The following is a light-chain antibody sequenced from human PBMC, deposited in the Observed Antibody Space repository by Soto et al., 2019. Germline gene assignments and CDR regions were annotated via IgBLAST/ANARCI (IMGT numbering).Light chain of an antibody. V-gene: IGLV2-14*01. CDR3: SSYTSSSTIVV. J-gene: IGLJ2*01. Sequence: QSALTQPASVSGSPGQSITISCTGTSSDVGGYNYVSWYQQHPGKAPKLMIYEVSNRPSGVSNRFSGSKSGNTASLTISGLQAEDEADYDCSSYTSSSTIVVCGGGTKVTLL. CDR2: EVS. CDR1: SSDVGGYNY.